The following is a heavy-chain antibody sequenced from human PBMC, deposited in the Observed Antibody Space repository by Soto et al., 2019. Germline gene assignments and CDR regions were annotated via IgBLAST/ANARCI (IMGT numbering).Heavy chain of an antibody. CDR3: HIAAGDY. Sequence: EVQLLESGGRLVQPGGSLGLSCAASGFTFSTYAMSWVRQAPGKGLEWVSTITASADTTYYSDSVKGRFTTSRDNSQNMLFLQMNSLRAEDTATYYCHIAAGDYWGQGTLVAVSS. J-gene: IGHJ4*02. V-gene: IGHV3-23*01. CDR1: GFTFSTYA. CDR2: ITASADTT. D-gene: IGHD6-13*01.